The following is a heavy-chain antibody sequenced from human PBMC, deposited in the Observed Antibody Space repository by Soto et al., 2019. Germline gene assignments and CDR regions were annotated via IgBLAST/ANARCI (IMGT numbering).Heavy chain of an antibody. J-gene: IGHJ5*02. CDR2: IYTSGYT. D-gene: IGHD6-19*01. CDR3: ARETVAGTDNWFDP. Sequence: QVQLQESGPGLVKPSETLSLTCTVSGGSISTYYWNWIRQPAGKRLEWIGRIYTSGYTKYNPSLKSRVTMSLDTSKRQFSLKLSSVTAADTAVYYCARETVAGTDNWFDPWGQGILVTVSS. CDR1: GGSISTYY. V-gene: IGHV4-4*07.